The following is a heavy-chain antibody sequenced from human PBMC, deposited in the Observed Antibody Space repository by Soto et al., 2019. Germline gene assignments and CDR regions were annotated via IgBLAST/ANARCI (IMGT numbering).Heavy chain of an antibody. CDR1: GFTFSSYA. Sequence: GGSLRLSCAASGFTFSSYAMHWVRQAPGKGLEWVAVISYDGSNKYYADSVKGRFTISRDNSKNTLYLQMNSLRAEDTAVYYCARDYGMDVWGQGTTVTVSS. V-gene: IGHV3-30-3*01. CDR2: ISYDGSNK. CDR3: ARDYGMDV. J-gene: IGHJ6*02.